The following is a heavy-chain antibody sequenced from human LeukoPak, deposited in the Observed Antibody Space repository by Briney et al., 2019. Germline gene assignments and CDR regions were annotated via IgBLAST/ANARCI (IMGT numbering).Heavy chain of an antibody. CDR2: IDPSDSYT. CDR1: GYSFTSYW. J-gene: IGHJ6*02. CDR3: ARFSPRDYYYYGMDA. V-gene: IGHV5-10-1*01. Sequence: GESLKISCKGSGYSFTSYWISWVRQMPGKGLEWMGRIDPSDSYTNYSPSFQGHVTISADKSISTAYLQWSSLKASDTAMYYCARFSPRDYYYYGMDAWGQGTTVTVSS.